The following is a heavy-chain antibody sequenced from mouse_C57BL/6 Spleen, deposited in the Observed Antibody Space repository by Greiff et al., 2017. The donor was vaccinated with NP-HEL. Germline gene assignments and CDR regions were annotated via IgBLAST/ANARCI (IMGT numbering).Heavy chain of an antibody. CDR3: ARGHYYPWFAD. J-gene: IGHJ3*01. CDR2: INPGSGGT. CDR1: GYAFTNYL. Sequence: VQLQQSGAELVRPGTSVKVSCKASGYAFTNYLIEWVKQRPGQGLEWIGVINPGSGGTNYNEKFKGKATLTADKSSSTAYMQLSSLTSEDSAVYFCARGHYYPWFADWGQGTLVTVSA. V-gene: IGHV1-54*01. D-gene: IGHD2-1*01.